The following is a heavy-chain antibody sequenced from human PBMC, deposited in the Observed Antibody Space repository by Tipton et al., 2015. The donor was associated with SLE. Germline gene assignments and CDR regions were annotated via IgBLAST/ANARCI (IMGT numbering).Heavy chain of an antibody. D-gene: IGHD4-23*01. CDR1: GASISTYY. CDR3: ARLIRGNSDY. V-gene: IGHV4-34*01. J-gene: IGHJ4*02. CDR2: INHSGST. Sequence: TLSLTCTVSGASISTYYWSWIRQPPGKGLEWIGEINHSGSTNYNPSLKSRVTISVDTSKNQFSLKLSSVTAADTAVYYCARLIRGNSDYWGQGTLVTVSS.